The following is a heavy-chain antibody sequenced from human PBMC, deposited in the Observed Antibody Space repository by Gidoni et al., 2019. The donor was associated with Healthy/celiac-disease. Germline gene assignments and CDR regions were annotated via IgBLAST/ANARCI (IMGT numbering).Heavy chain of an antibody. D-gene: IGHD2-2*01. V-gene: IGHV1-2*02. CDR3: ARGGRVYCSSTSCYLGAFDI. CDR2: INRNSGGT. Sequence: QVQLVQPGAEVKKPGAAVKVSCKASGYTFTGYYMHGVREAPGQGLEGMGWINRNSGGTNYAQKFQGRVTMTRDTSISTAYMELSRLRSDDTAVYYCARGGRVYCSSTSCYLGAFDIWGQGTMVTVSS. CDR1: GYTFTGYY. J-gene: IGHJ3*02.